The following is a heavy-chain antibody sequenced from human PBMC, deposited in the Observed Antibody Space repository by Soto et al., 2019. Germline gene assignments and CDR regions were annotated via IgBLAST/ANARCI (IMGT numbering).Heavy chain of an antibody. CDR1: GFTFSSYW. Sequence: DVQLVESGGGLVQPGGSLRLSCAASGFTFSSYWMTWVRQAPGKGLEWVANIKQDGSEKYYVDSVKGRFTISRDNAKNSLYLQMNSLRAEDTALYYCAKDGPYSSGSVYWGQGTLVTVSS. J-gene: IGHJ4*02. D-gene: IGHD6-19*01. CDR3: AKDGPYSSGSVY. V-gene: IGHV3-7*03. CDR2: IKQDGSEK.